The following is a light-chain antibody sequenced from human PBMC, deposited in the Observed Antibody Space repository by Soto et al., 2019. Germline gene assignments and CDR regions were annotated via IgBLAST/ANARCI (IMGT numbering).Light chain of an antibody. V-gene: IGLV2-14*01. CDR3: SSHTSGSTRV. CDR2: EVT. Sequence: QSALTQPASVSGSPGQSIAISCTGTSGDVGGYDYVSWYQQHPDKAPQLMIYEVTKRPSWVSNLFSGSKSGNTASLTISGLQPEDEADYYCSSHTSGSTRVFGSGTKLTVL. J-gene: IGLJ1*01. CDR1: SGDVGGYDY.